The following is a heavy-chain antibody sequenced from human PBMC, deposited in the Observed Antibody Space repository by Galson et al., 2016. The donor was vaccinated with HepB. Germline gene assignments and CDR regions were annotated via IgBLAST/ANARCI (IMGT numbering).Heavy chain of an antibody. CDR2: IFHSGST. CDR1: GGSISSSNW. Sequence: SETLSLTCAVSGGSISSSNWWSWVRQPPGKGLEWIGEIFHSGSTNYNPSLKSRVTISVDKSKNQFSLKLTSVTAADTAVYYCARDGAYFGSGSRPYYFDYWGQGTMVTVSS. D-gene: IGHD3-10*01. J-gene: IGHJ4*03. CDR3: ARDGAYFGSGSRPYYFDY. V-gene: IGHV4-4*02.